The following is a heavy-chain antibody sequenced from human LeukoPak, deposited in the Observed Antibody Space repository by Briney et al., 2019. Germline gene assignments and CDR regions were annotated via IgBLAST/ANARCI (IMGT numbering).Heavy chain of an antibody. Sequence: GGSLRLSCAASGFTFSSNWMHWVRQAPGKGLVWVSRIKGDGGSTSYADSVKGRFTISRDNAKNTLFLQMNSLRAEDTAVYYCVRDGVGAPPFDYWGQGALVTVSS. J-gene: IGHJ4*02. CDR1: GFTFSSNW. V-gene: IGHV3-74*01. D-gene: IGHD1-26*01. CDR3: VRDGVGAPPFDY. CDR2: IKGDGGST.